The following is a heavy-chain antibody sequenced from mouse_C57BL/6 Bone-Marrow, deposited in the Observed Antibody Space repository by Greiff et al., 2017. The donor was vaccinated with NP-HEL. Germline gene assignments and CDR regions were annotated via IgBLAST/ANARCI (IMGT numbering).Heavy chain of an antibody. V-gene: IGHV2-2*01. D-gene: IGHD1-1*01. CDR3: ASYYYAVAYY. CDR1: GFSLTSYG. Sequence: QVQLQQSGPGLVQPSQSLSITCTVSGFSLTSYGVHWVRQSPGKGLEWLGVIWSGGSTDYNAAFISRLSISKDNSKSQVFFKMNSLQADDTAIYYCASYYYAVAYYWGQGTTLTVSS. J-gene: IGHJ2*01. CDR2: IWSGGST.